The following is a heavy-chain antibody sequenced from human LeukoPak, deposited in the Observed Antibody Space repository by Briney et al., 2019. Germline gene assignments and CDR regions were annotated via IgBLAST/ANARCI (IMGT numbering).Heavy chain of an antibody. J-gene: IGHJ4*02. CDR2: ISYDGSNK. D-gene: IGHD3-10*01. Sequence: PGGSLRLSCTASGFNFGIYGMHWVRQAPGKGLEWVAVISYDGSNKYYADSVKGRFTISRDNSKNTLYLQMNSLRADDTAIYYCAKGGITLVRGSFDYWGQGTLVTVSS. CDR1: GFNFGIYG. V-gene: IGHV3-30*12. CDR3: AKGGITLVRGSFDY.